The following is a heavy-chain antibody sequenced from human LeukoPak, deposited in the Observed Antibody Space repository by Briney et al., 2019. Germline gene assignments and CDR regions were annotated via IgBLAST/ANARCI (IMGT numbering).Heavy chain of an antibody. D-gene: IGHD3-16*02. CDR1: GFTFDDYA. Sequence: GGSLRLSSAASGFTFDDYAMHWVRQAPGKGLEWVSGISWNSGSIGYADSVKGRFTISRDNAKNSLYLQMNSLRAEDTALYYCAKDNHYVWGSYRSHFDYWGQGTLVTVSS. CDR2: ISWNSGSI. V-gene: IGHV3-9*01. J-gene: IGHJ4*02. CDR3: AKDNHYVWGSYRSHFDY.